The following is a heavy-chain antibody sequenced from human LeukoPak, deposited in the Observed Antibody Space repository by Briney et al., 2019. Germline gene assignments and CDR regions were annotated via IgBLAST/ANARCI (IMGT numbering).Heavy chain of an antibody. J-gene: IGHJ5*02. V-gene: IGHV4-39*01. CDR2: IYNSGST. D-gene: IGHD6-13*01. CDR1: GGSISSSTYY. CDR3: ARQAYSSNLGWFDP. Sequence: PSEALSLTCSVSGGSISSSTYYWGWIRQPPGKGLEWIGNIYNSGSTYYNPSLKSRVTISVDTSKYQFSLKLSSVTAADTAVYYCARQAYSSNLGWFDPWGQGTLVTVSS.